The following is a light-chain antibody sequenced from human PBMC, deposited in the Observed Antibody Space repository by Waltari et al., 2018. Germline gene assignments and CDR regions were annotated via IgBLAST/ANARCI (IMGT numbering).Light chain of an antibody. CDR1: SSDIGAYNY. J-gene: IGLJ2*01. Sequence: QSALTQPASVSGSPGRSITISCTGTSSDIGAYNYVSWYQQHPGKAPKLMIYDVSNRPSGVSNRFSGSKSGNTASLTISGLQADDEADYYCSSYTSTGTPVVFGGGTKLTVL. V-gene: IGLV2-14*03. CDR3: SSYTSTGTPVV. CDR2: DVS.